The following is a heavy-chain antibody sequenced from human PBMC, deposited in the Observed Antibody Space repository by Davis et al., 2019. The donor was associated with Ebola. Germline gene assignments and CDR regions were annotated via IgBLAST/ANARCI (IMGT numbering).Heavy chain of an antibody. J-gene: IGHJ4*02. D-gene: IGHD3-22*01. CDR1: GFTFSSYG. Sequence: GESLKISCAASGFTFSSYGMHWVRQAPGKGLEWLAVIWYDGSNTYDADSVKGRFTISRDNSKNTLYLQMNSLRAEDTAVYYCARDRVGYDSSGLGHWGQGTLVTVSS. CDR2: IWYDGSNT. V-gene: IGHV3-33*01. CDR3: ARDRVGYDSSGLGH.